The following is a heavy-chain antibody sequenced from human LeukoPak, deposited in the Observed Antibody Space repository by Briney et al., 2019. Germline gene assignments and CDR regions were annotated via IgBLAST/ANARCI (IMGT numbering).Heavy chain of an antibody. D-gene: IGHD3-22*01. V-gene: IGHV4-30-2*01. Sequence: SETLSLTCAVSGGSVNSGGFSWTWIRRPPGKGLEWIGYVYHTGNMYFNPSLEGRVTISLDTSKNQFSLELTSVTAADTAVYFCARGVEGYDVSGFYYNYWGQGTLVTVSS. J-gene: IGHJ4*02. CDR2: VYHTGNM. CDR3: ARGVEGYDVSGFYYNY. CDR1: GGSVNSGGFS.